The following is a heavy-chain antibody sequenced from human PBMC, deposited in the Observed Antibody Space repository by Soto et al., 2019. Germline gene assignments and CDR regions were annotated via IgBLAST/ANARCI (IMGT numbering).Heavy chain of an antibody. CDR3: ARLRIATNNYKWFDP. D-gene: IGHD2-21*01. CDR2: IYVTGAV. CDR1: GAALNSGNYY. J-gene: IGHJ5*02. V-gene: IGHV4-31*03. Sequence: SATLSLTCSFSGAALNSGNYYWSWIRQVPGKGLEWIGHIYVTGAVDYNPSLRDRITISQDTSERQFSLNLRLVTAADTAVYYCARLRIATNNYKWFDPWGQGTLVTVSS.